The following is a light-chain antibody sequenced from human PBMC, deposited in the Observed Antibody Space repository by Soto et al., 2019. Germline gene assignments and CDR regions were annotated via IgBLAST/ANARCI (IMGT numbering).Light chain of an antibody. CDR1: QSLTNSY. V-gene: IGKV3-20*01. CDR2: DTS. J-gene: IGKJ1*01. Sequence: VLTQSPDTLSLSPGNRATLCSRAIQSLTNSYIAWYQVMPGQAPRLLIYDTSSRATGIPDRFSGSGSGTDFTLTITRLEPEDFAVFYCLQYGTSEIIFGQGTKVDIK. CDR3: LQYGTSEII.